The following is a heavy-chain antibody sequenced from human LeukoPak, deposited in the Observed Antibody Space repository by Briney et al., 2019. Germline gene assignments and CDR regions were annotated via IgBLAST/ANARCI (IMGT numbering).Heavy chain of an antibody. D-gene: IGHD6-13*01. CDR2: ISSSSSTI. J-gene: IGHJ4*02. Sequence: GGSLRLSCAASGFTFSSYSMNWVRQAPGKGREWVSYISSSSSTIYYADSVKGRFTISRDNAKNSLYLQMNCLRDEDTAVYYCARVAAAGRHFDYWGQGTLVTVSS. CDR1: GFTFSSYS. CDR3: ARVAAAGRHFDY. V-gene: IGHV3-48*02.